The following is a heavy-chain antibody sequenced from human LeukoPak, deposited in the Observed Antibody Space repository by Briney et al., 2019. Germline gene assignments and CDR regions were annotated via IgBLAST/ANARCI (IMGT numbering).Heavy chain of an antibody. CDR3: ARVAKERVGGVYYFDY. J-gene: IGHJ4*02. CDR2: IGTAGDT. Sequence: PGGSLRLSCAASGFTFSDYDMHWVRQATGKGLEWVSAIGTAGDTYYTGSVKGRFTISRENAKNSSYLQMNGLRAGDTAVYYCARVAKERVGGVYYFDYWGQGTLVTVSS. V-gene: IGHV3-13*01. D-gene: IGHD1-1*01. CDR1: GFTFSDYD.